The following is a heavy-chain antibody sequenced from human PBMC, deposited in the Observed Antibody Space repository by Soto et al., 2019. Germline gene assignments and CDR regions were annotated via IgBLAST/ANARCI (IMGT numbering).Heavy chain of an antibody. CDR3: VRMGGNYKWIDY. J-gene: IGHJ4*02. CDR1: GFSLSTGRMR. D-gene: IGHD1-20*01. CDR2: IDWDDDK. V-gene: IGHV2-70*04. Sequence: SGPILVNPTQTLTLTCSFSGFSLSTGRMRVTWIRQTPGKALDWLARIDWDDDKWYNPSLKTRLTISKDTSKNQVVLTMTNMDPVDTATYYCVRMGGNYKWIDYWGQGTLVTVSS.